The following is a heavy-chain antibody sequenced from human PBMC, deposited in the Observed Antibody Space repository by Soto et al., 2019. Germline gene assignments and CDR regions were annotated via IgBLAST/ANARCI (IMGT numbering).Heavy chain of an antibody. Sequence: GGSLRLSCAASGFTFSSYGMHWVRQAPGKGLEWVAVISYDGSNKYYADSVKGRFTISRDNSKNTLYLQMNSLRAEDTAVYYCAKRPYYGSGSYYNVGYYFDYWGQGTLVTVSS. D-gene: IGHD3-10*01. CDR2: ISYDGSNK. J-gene: IGHJ4*02. CDR1: GFTFSSYG. CDR3: AKRPYYGSGSYYNVGYYFDY. V-gene: IGHV3-30*18.